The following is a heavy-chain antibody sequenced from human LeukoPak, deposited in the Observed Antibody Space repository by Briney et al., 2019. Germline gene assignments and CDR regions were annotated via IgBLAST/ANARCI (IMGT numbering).Heavy chain of an antibody. J-gene: IGHJ4*02. D-gene: IGHD2-2*01. Sequence: GGSLRLSCAPSGFTFSNYGMHWVRQAPGKGLEWVAVISYDGSNKYYADSVKGRFTISRDNSKNTLYLQMNSLRAEDTAVYYCAKGVVVAPDVTPFDYWGQGTLVTVSS. V-gene: IGHV3-30*18. CDR1: GFTFSNYG. CDR3: AKGVVVAPDVTPFDY. CDR2: ISYDGSNK.